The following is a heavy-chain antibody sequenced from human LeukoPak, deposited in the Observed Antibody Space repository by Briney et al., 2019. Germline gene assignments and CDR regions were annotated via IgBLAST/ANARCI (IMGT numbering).Heavy chain of an antibody. V-gene: IGHV4-61*02. CDR1: GGSISSGSYY. CDR2: IYTSGST. Sequence: SETLSLTCTVSGGSISSGSYYWSWIRQPAGKGLEWIGRIYTSGSTNYSPSLKSRVTISVDTSKNQFSLKLSSVTAADTAVYYCAREGPGYSSSSENSFDIWGQGTMVTVSS. CDR3: AREGPGYSSSSENSFDI. J-gene: IGHJ3*02. D-gene: IGHD6-6*01.